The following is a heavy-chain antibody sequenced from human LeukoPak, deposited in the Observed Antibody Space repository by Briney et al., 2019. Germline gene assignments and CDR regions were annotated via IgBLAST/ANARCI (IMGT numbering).Heavy chain of an antibody. J-gene: IGHJ4*02. CDR2: IKSKTDGGTT. CDR3: TTTYCSGTSCYAGY. V-gene: IGHV3-15*01. Sequence: PGGSLRLSCAASGFTFSNAWMSWVRQAPGKGLEWVGRIKSKTDGGTTDYAAPVKGRFTISRDDSKNTLYLQMNSLKTEDTAVYYCTTTYCSGTSCYAGYWGQGTLVTVSS. CDR1: GFTFSNAW. D-gene: IGHD2-2*01.